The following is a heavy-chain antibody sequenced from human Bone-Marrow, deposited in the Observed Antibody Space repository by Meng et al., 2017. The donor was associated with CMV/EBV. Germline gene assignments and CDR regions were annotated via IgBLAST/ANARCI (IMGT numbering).Heavy chain of an antibody. CDR1: GFTVSSNY. V-gene: IGHV3-53*01. CDR2: IYSGGST. Sequence: ETLSLTCAASGFTVSSNYMSWVRQAPGKGLKWVSVIYSGGSTYYADSVKGRFTISRDNSKNTLYLQMNSLRAADTAVYYCARCNSQVNYYYYGMDVWGQGTTVTVSS. J-gene: IGHJ6*02. D-gene: IGHD2/OR15-2a*01. CDR3: ARCNSQVNYYYYGMDV.